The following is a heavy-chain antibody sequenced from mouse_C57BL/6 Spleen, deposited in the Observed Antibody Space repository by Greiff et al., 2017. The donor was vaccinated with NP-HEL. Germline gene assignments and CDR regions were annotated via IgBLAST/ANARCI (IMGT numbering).Heavy chain of an antibody. J-gene: IGHJ1*03. D-gene: IGHD1-1*01. V-gene: IGHV5-4*01. Sequence: EVKLVESGGGLVKPGGSLKLSCAASGFTFSSYAMSWVRQTPEKRLEWVATISDGGSYTYYPDNVKGRFTISRDNAKNNLYLQMSHLKSEDTAMYYCAREIITTVVARWYFDVWGTGTTVTVSS. CDR2: ISDGGSYT. CDR3: AREIITTVVARWYFDV. CDR1: GFTFSSYA.